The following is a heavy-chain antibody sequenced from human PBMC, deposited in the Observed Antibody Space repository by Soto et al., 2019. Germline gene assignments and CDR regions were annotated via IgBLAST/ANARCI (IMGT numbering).Heavy chain of an antibody. CDR2: IYSGGST. CDR3: ARVLCGGDCSDAFDI. J-gene: IGHJ3*02. D-gene: IGHD2-21*01. Sequence: GGSLRLSCAASGFTVSSNYMSWVRQAPGKGLEWVSVIYSGGSTYYADSVKGRFTISRDNSKNTLYLQMNSLRAEDTAVYYCARVLCGGDCSDAFDIWGQGTMVTVSS. V-gene: IGHV3-53*01. CDR1: GFTVSSNY.